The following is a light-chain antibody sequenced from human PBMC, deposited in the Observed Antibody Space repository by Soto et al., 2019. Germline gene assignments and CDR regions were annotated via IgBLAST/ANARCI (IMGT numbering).Light chain of an antibody. CDR2: EDT. CDR3: CSHAGGPVL. CDR1: SSNVGSSNF. Sequence: QSALTQPASVSGSPGQSITISCTGTSSNVGSSNFVSWYQQHPGKAPKLMIYEDTKRPSGVSNRFSGSKSGNTASLTMSGLQADDEADYDCCSHAGGPVLFGGGTKVTV. J-gene: IGLJ3*02. V-gene: IGLV2-23*01.